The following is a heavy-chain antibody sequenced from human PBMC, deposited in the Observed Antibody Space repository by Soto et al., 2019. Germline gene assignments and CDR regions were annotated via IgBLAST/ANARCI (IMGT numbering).Heavy chain of an antibody. Sequence: PSANLSLTCAVSGYSIRSGYYWGWIRQPPGTGLEWIGSIYHSGSTYYNPSLKSRVTISVDTSKNQFSLKLSSVTAADTAVYYCARDPSHYYDSSGYPRGGDDWGQGTLVTV. CDR3: ARDPSHYYDSSGYPRGGDD. CDR2: IYHSGST. J-gene: IGHJ4*02. V-gene: IGHV4-38-2*02. CDR1: GYSIRSGYY. D-gene: IGHD3-22*01.